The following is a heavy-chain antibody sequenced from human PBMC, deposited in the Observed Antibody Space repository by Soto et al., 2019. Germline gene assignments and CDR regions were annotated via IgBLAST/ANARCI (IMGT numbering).Heavy chain of an antibody. CDR3: GSAKGSGWYCFDY. V-gene: IGHV3-7*01. Sequence: EVQLVESGGGVVQPGGSLRLSCAASGFTFSSYWMSWVRQAPGKGLEWVANIRQDGSEKYYVDSVKGRFTISSDNAKNSLLLHMNGVRAEETAVYYGGSAKGSGWYCFDYWGQGTLVTVSS. J-gene: IGHJ4*02. CDR1: GFTFSSYW. D-gene: IGHD6-19*01. CDR2: IRQDGSEK.